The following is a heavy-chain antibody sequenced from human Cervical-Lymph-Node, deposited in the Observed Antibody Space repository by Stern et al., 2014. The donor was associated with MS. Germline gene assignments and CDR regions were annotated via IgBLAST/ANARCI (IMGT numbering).Heavy chain of an antibody. CDR3: ARDTARHAFDI. CDR1: GDTFTRYP. D-gene: IGHD1-1*01. Sequence: VQLVQSGAEVKKPGSAVKVSCKASGDTFTRYPISWVRPAPGQGLAWMGGVIPMFATANYAQKFQGRVTITADESTRTAYMELSSLTSEDTAVYYCARDTARHAFDIWGQGTMVTVSS. J-gene: IGHJ3*02. V-gene: IGHV1-69*01. CDR2: VIPMFATA.